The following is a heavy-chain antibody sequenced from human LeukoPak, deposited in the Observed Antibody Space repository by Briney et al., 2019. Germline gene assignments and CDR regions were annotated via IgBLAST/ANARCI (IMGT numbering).Heavy chain of an antibody. Sequence: GESLKISCQGSGYNFITYWIGWVRQMPGKGLEWMGIIYPGDSDTRYSPSFQGQVTISADKSISTAYLQWSGLKASDTAMYYCARAGSTECFLEWCPDAFDIWGQGTMVTVSS. D-gene: IGHD3-3*01. V-gene: IGHV5-51*01. CDR2: IYPGDSDT. CDR1: GYNFITYW. J-gene: IGHJ3*02. CDR3: ARAGSTECFLEWCPDAFDI.